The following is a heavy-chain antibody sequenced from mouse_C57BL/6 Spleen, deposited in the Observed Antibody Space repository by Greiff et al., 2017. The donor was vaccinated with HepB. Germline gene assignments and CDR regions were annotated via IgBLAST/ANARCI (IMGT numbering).Heavy chain of an antibody. CDR3: ARGGPSYSNWYFDV. CDR1: GFTFSSYA. D-gene: IGHD2-5*01. J-gene: IGHJ1*03. Sequence: EVKLVESGGGLVKPGGSLKLSCAASGFTFSSYAMSWVRQTTEKRLEWVATISDGGSYTHYPDNVKGRFTIPRDNAKNNLYLQMSHLKSEDTAMYYWARGGPSYSNWYFDVWGTGTTVTVSS. CDR2: ISDGGSYT. V-gene: IGHV5-4*03.